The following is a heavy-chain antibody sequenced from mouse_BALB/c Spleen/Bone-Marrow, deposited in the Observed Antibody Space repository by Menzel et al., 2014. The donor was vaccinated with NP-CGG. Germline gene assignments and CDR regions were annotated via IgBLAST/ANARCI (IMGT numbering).Heavy chain of an antibody. D-gene: IGHD1-1*01. CDR2: IWAGGST. Sequence: QVQLQQSGPGLVAPSQSLSITCTVSGFSLTSYGVHWVRQPPGKVLEWLGVIWAGGSTNYNSALMSRLSISKDNSKSPVFLKMNSLQTDDTAMYYCARGSYYEGAMDYWGQGTSVTVSS. J-gene: IGHJ4*01. CDR1: GFSLTSYG. V-gene: IGHV2-9*02. CDR3: ARGSYYEGAMDY.